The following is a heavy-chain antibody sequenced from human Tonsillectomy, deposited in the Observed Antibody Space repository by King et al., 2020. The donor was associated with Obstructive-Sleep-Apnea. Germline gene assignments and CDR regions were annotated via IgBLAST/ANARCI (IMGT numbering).Heavy chain of an antibody. V-gene: IGHV4-31*03. J-gene: IGHJ4*02. CDR2: IYYSGST. D-gene: IGHD1-26*01. CDR3: ARAGSWETVPDFDY. CDR1: GGSISSGGYY. Sequence: HVQLQESGPGLVKPSQTLSLTCTVSGGSISSGGYYWSWIRQHPGKGLGGMGYIYYSGSTFYNPSPKSRVTISVDTSKNQFSLKLSSVTAADTAVYYCARAGSWETVPDFDYWGQGTLVTVSS.